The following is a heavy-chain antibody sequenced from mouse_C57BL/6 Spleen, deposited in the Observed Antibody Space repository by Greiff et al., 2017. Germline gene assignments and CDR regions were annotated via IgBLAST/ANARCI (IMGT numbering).Heavy chain of an antibody. V-gene: IGHV5-9*01. CDR1: GFTFSSYT. D-gene: IGHD3-2*02. Sequence: EVKLVESGGGLVKPGGSLKLSCAASGFTFSSYTMSWVRQTPEKRLEWVATISGGGGNTYYPDNAKNTLYLQMSSLRSEDTALYYCARLDSSGYAAWFAYWGQGTLVTVSA. CDR2: ISGGGGNT. CDR3: ARLDSSGYAAWFAY. J-gene: IGHJ3*01.